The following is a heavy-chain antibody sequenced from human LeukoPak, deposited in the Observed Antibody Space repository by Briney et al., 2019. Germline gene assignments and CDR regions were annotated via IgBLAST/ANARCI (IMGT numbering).Heavy chain of an antibody. J-gene: IGHJ5*02. CDR1: GYTFTSYD. CDR2: MNPNSGNT. V-gene: IGHV1-8*01. D-gene: IGHD3-9*01. CDR3: ARGPNGFDWLLYAHNWFDP. Sequence: GASVKVSCKASGYTFTSYDINWVRQATGQGLEWMGWMNPNSGNTGYAQKFQGRVTMTRNTSISTAYMELSSLRSEDTAVYYCARGPNGFDWLLYAHNWFDPWGQGTLVTVSS.